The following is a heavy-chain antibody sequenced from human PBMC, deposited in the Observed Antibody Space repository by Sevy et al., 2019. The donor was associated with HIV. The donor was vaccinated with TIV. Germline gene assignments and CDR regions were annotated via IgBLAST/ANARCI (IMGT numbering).Heavy chain of an antibody. D-gene: IGHD3-9*01. CDR1: GFTFSTYG. J-gene: IGHJ4*02. V-gene: IGHV3-33*01. CDR3: ARDARIFGDYLLAYFDY. Sequence: GGSLRLSCAASGFTFSTYGMHWVRQAPGKGLEWLAVIWFDGSNEYYADSVKGRFTISRDIAKNTLHLQMNSLRAEDTAIYYCARDARIFGDYLLAYFDYWGQGTLVTVSS. CDR2: IWFDGSNE.